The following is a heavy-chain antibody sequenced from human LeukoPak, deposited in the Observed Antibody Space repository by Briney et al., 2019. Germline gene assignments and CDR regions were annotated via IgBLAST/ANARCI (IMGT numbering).Heavy chain of an antibody. V-gene: IGHV3-23*01. Sequence: GGSLRLSCAASGFSFSTYAMNWVRQAPGKVLEWVSAISNSGGTPYYPDSVKGRFTISRDNSQNTLYLQMNSLRAEDTAVYYCAKGITVAASTRGYFDYWGQGTLVTVSS. CDR2: ISNSGGTP. J-gene: IGHJ4*02. CDR3: AKGITVAASTRGYFDY. CDR1: GFSFSTYA. D-gene: IGHD6-19*01.